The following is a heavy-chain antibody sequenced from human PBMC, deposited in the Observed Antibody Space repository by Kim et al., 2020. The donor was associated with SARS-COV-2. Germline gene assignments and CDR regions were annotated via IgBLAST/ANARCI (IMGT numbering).Heavy chain of an antibody. D-gene: IGHD5-18*01. V-gene: IGHV1-69*13. J-gene: IGHJ4*02. Sequence: SVKVSCKASGGTFSSYAISWVRQAPGQGLEWMGGIIPIFGTANYAQKFQGRVTITADESTSTAYMELSSLRSEDTAVYYCARGATAMVSDHPDYWGQGTLVTVSS. CDR3: ARGATAMVSDHPDY. CDR1: GGTFSSYA. CDR2: IIPIFGTA.